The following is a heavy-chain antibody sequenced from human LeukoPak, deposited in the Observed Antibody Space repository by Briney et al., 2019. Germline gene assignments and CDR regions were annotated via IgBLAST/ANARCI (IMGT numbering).Heavy chain of an antibody. D-gene: IGHD6-19*01. V-gene: IGHV4-4*02. CDR2: ISSGGRT. CDR3: TNHEPPRQWLHY. CDR1: GGSFITNNE. Sequence: SETLSLTCAVSGGSFITNNEWSWVRQSPEKGLEWIGEISSGGRTNYSPSLKSRVSISMDKSKRQFSLQLTSVTAADTAMYYCTNHEPPRQWLHYWGQGTLVTVSS. J-gene: IGHJ4*02.